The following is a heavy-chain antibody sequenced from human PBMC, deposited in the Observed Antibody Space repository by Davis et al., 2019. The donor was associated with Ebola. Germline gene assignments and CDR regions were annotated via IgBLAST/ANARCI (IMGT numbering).Heavy chain of an antibody. Sequence: GESLKISCAASGFTFSSYSMNWVRQAPGKGLEWVSSSSSSSSYIYYADSVKGRFTISRGNAKNSLYLQINSLRAEDTAVYYCARDLVVQGAPYYYGMDVWGQGTTVTVSS. CDR3: ARDLVVQGAPYYYGMDV. J-gene: IGHJ6*02. CDR2: SSSSSSYI. V-gene: IGHV3-21*01. CDR1: GFTFSSYS. D-gene: IGHD3-10*01.